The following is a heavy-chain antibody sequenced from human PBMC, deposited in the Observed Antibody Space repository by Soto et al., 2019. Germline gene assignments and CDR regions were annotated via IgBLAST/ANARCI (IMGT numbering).Heavy chain of an antibody. CDR3: ARTEELAQSFDY. CDR1: GYTFTSYD. Sequence: ASVKVSCKASGYTFTSYDISWVLQATGQGLEWMGWMNPNSGNTGYAQKFQGRVTMTRNTSISTAYMELSSLRSEDTAVYYCARTEELAQSFDYWGQGTLVTVSS. CDR2: MNPNSGNT. V-gene: IGHV1-8*01. J-gene: IGHJ4*02.